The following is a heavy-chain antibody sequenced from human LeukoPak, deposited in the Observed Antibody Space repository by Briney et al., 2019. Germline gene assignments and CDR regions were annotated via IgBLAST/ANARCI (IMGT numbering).Heavy chain of an antibody. CDR1: GFTFSSYG. J-gene: IGHJ4*02. CDR3: ARTGTTGTTVDY. V-gene: IGHV3-30*02. Sequence: QSGGSLRLSCAASGFTFSSYGMHWVRQAPGKGLEWVAFIRYDGSNKYYADSVKGRFTISRDNSKNSLYLQMNSLRAEDTAVYYCARTGTTGTTVDYWGQGTLVTVSS. D-gene: IGHD1-1*01. CDR2: IRYDGSNK.